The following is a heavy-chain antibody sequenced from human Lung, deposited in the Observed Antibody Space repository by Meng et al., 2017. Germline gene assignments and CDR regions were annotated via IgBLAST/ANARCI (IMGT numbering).Heavy chain of an antibody. D-gene: IGHD4-11*01. Sequence: GQLKQWGAGRLKPSETLSLTCVVSGGSFSDYYWSWIRQPPGKGLEWIGEINHSGSTNYNPSLESRATISVDTSQNNLSLKLSSVTAADSAVYYCARGPTTMAHDFDYWGQGTLVTVSS. V-gene: IGHV4-34*01. J-gene: IGHJ4*02. CDR3: ARGPTTMAHDFDY. CDR2: INHSGST. CDR1: GGSFSDYY.